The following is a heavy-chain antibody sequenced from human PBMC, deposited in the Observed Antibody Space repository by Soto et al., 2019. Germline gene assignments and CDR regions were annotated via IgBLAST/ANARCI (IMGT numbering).Heavy chain of an antibody. CDR2: VYYTETT. D-gene: IGHD3-10*02. CDR1: GGSINSSDHF. J-gene: IGHJ5*02. CDR3: ARQRVLSTNMFITSFDP. V-gene: IGHV4-39*01. Sequence: SETLSLTCSLSGGSINSSDHFWGWIRQTPGKGLEWIGSVYYTETTYYNPSLKSPVTISVETSRNTFSLKVNSVTAADTGIYYCARQRVLSTNMFITSFDPWGQGTLGTAPQ.